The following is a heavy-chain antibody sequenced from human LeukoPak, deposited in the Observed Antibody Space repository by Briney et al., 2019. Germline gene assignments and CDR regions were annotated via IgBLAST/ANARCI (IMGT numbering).Heavy chain of an antibody. V-gene: IGHV1-69*06. CDR2: IIPIFGTA. J-gene: IGHJ3*02. D-gene: IGHD4-17*01. Sequence: ASVKVSCKASGGTFSSYAISWVRQAPGQGLEWMGGIIPIFGTANYAQKFQGRVTITADKSTSTAYMELSSLRSEDTAVYYCARGYSGDYGAADAFDIWGQGTMVTVSS. CDR1: GGTFSSYA. CDR3: ARGYSGDYGAADAFDI.